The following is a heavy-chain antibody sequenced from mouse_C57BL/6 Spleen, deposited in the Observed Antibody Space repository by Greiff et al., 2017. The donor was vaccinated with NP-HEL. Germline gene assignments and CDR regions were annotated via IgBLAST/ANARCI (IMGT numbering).Heavy chain of an antibody. V-gene: IGHV1-59*01. Sequence: VQLQQPGAELVRPGTSVKLSCKASGYTFTSYWMHWVKQRPGQGLEWIGVIDPSDSYTNYNQKSKGKATLTVDPSSSTAYMQLSSLTSEDSAVYYCARSCHFTTVVATDYYAMDYWGQGTSVTVSS. CDR1: GYTFTSYW. CDR3: ARSCHFTTVVATDYYAMDY. J-gene: IGHJ4*01. CDR2: IDPSDSYT. D-gene: IGHD1-1*01.